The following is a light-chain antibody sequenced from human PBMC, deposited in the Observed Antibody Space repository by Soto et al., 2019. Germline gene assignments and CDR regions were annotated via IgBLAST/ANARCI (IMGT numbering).Light chain of an antibody. CDR2: SNN. CDR3: QVWDSSSDHLVV. J-gene: IGLJ2*01. CDR1: SSNIGSNT. Sequence: QSVLTQPPSASGTPGQRVTISCSGSSSNIGSNTVYWYQQLPGTAPKLLIYSNNQRPSGVPDRFSGSNSGNTATLTISRVEAGDEADYYCQVWDSSSDHLVVFGGGTKLTVL. V-gene: IGLV1-44*01.